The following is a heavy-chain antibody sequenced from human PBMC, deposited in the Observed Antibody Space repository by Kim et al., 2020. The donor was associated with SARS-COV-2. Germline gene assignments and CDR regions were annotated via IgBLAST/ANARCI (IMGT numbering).Heavy chain of an antibody. Sequence: SETLSLTCTVSGDSINSDFWSWMRQPPGKGLEFIGHIYYSGNSYYNPSVKSRVTMSLDRSKKQFSLKLSSVSVADTATYYCGIERGRPRGDYFYYYG. J-gene: IGHJ6*01. CDR1: GDSINSDF. CDR2: IYYSGNS. V-gene: IGHV4-59*01. CDR3: GIERGRPRGDYFYYYG. D-gene: IGHD3-10*01.